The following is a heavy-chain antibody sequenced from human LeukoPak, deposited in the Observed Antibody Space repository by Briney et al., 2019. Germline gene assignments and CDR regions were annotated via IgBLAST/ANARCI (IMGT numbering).Heavy chain of an antibody. J-gene: IGHJ4*02. CDR3: ARDKSYILTD. CDR1: GFTVSSNY. CDR2: IYSGGGA. Sequence: PGGSLRLSCAASGFTVSSNYMSWVRQAPGKGLQWISVIYSGGGAYYADSVKGRFTISRDNSKNTLYLQMNSLRAEDTAVYYCARDKSYILTDWGQGTLVTVSS. D-gene: IGHD3-9*01. V-gene: IGHV3-53*05.